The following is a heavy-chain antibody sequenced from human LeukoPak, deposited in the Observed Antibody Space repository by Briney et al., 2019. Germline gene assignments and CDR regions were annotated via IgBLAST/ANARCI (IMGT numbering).Heavy chain of an antibody. J-gene: IGHJ4*02. CDR2: VRTTAEGETT. CDR3: TAGLGQTEDDS. CDR1: GFTFNNTW. V-gene: IGHV3-15*01. D-gene: IGHD4-11*01. Sequence: TGGSLRLSCEGSGFTFNNTWMSWVRQAPGKGLEWVGRVRTTAEGETTDYAAPVRGRFTISRDDSKSTVYLQMNSLETEDTAIYYCTAGLGQTEDDSWVQGTLVTVSS.